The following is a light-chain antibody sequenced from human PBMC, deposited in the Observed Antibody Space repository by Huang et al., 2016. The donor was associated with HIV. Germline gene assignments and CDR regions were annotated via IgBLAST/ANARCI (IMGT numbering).Light chain of an antibody. CDR1: QSVSSY. Sequence: EIVLTQSPATLSLSPGERATLSCRASQSVSSYLAWYQQKPGQAPRLLIYEASNRATGIPDRFSGSGSGTDFTLTISSLEPEDFAVYYCQQRSNWRTFGQGTRLEIK. CDR2: EAS. V-gene: IGKV3-11*01. J-gene: IGKJ5*01. CDR3: QQRSNWRT.